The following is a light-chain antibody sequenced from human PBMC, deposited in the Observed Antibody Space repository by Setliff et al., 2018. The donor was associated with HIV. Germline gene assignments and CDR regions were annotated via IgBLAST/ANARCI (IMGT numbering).Light chain of an antibody. J-gene: IGLJ2*01. CDR2: NNN. CDR3: ATWDGSLEAVV. V-gene: IGLV1-44*01. CDR1: SSNIGSNT. Sequence: QSALAQPPSTSGTPGRWVTISCSGSSSNIGSNTVNWYQHLPGTAPKLVISNNNQRPSGVPDRFSASKSGTSASLAISGLQSEDGADYYCATWDGSLEAVVVGGGTK.